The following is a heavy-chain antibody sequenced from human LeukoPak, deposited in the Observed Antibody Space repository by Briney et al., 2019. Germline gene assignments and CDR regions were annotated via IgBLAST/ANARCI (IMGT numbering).Heavy chain of an antibody. CDR2: IYYSGST. J-gene: IGHJ3*02. D-gene: IGHD3-9*01. CDR1: GGSISSGDYY. Sequence: SQTLSLTCTVSGGSISSGDYYWSWIRQPPGKGLEWIGYIYYSGSTYYNPSLKSRVTISVDTSKNQFSLKLSSVTAADTAVYYCARDFDGDHDQDAFDIWGHGTLVTVSS. CDR3: ARDFDGDHDQDAFDI. V-gene: IGHV4-30-4*08.